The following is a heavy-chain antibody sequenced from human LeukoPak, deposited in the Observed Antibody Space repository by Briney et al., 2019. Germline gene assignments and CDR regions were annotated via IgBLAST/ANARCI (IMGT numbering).Heavy chain of an antibody. CDR2: ISGSGGST. CDR1: GFTFSSYA. V-gene: IGHV3-23*01. CDR3: ARDGLESSSSDFDY. Sequence: GGSLRLSCAASGFTFSSYAMSWVRQAPGKGLEWVSAISGSGGSTYYADSVKGRFTISRDNSKNTLYLQMNSLRAEDTAVYYCARDGLESSSSDFDYWGQGTLVTVS. J-gene: IGHJ4*02. D-gene: IGHD6-6*01.